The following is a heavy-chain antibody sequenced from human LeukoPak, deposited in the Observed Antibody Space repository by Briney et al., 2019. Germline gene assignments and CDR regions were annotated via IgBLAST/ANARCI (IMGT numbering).Heavy chain of an antibody. V-gene: IGHV1-18*01. CDR3: ARDTDTGNYYGSGSYYSPPGY. J-gene: IGHJ4*02. CDR1: GYTFTSYG. D-gene: IGHD3-10*01. Sequence: ASVKVSCKASGYTFTSYGTSWVRQAPGQGLEWMGWISAYNGNTNYAQKFQGRVTMTTDTFTSTAYMELRSLRSDDTAMYHCARDTDTGNYYGSGSYYSPPGYWGQGTLVTVSS. CDR2: ISAYNGNT.